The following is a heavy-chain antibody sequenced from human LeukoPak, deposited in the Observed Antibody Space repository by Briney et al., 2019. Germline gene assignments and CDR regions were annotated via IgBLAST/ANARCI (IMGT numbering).Heavy chain of an antibody. V-gene: IGHV4-34*01. CDR1: GGSFSGYY. D-gene: IGHD6-19*01. Sequence: PSETLSLTCAVYGGSFSGYYWSWIRQPPGKGLEWIGEINHSGSTNYNPSLKSRVTISVDTSKNQFSLKLSSVTAADTAVYYCAGRIAVADGHWFDPWGQGTLVTVSS. CDR3: AGRIAVADGHWFDP. J-gene: IGHJ5*02. CDR2: INHSGST.